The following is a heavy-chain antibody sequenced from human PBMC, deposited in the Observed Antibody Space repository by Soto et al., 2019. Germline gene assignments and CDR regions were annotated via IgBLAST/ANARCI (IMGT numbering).Heavy chain of an antibody. D-gene: IGHD3-10*01. V-gene: IGHV1-58*01. CDR2: IVVGSGNT. Sequence: GASVKVSCKASGFTFTSSAVQWVRQARGQRLEWIGWIVVGSGNTNYAQKFKERVTITRDMSTSTAYMELSSLRSEDTAVYYCARESITYYYGSGSYYSAFDIWGQGTMVTVSS. J-gene: IGHJ3*02. CDR3: ARESITYYYGSGSYYSAFDI. CDR1: GFTFTSSA.